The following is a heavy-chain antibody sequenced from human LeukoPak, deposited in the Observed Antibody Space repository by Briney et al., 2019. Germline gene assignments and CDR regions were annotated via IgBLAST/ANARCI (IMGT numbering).Heavy chain of an antibody. V-gene: IGHV3-48*03. Sequence: PVGSLRLSCAASGFIFSSYEMNWVRQAPGKGLEWVSYISSSGSTIYYADSVKGRFTISRDNAKNSLYLQMNSLRAEDTAVYYCARLSGSGDYWGQGTLVTVSS. CDR1: GFIFSSYE. D-gene: IGHD2-2*01. CDR2: ISSSGSTI. J-gene: IGHJ4*02. CDR3: ARLSGSGDY.